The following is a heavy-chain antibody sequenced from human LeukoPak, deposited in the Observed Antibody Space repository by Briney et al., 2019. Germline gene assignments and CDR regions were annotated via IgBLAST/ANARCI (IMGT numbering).Heavy chain of an antibody. J-gene: IGHJ5*02. CDR1: GGSISSDNYY. CDR3: ARDGSNWGHWFDP. CDR2: IYYSGST. Sequence: SETLSLTCTVSGGSISSDNYYWGWIRQPPGKGLEWIGSIYYSGSTYAIPSLRSRVTMSVDTSKNQFSLKLNSVTAADTAVYYCARDGSNWGHWFDPWGQGTLVTVSS. V-gene: IGHV4-39*07. D-gene: IGHD6-13*01.